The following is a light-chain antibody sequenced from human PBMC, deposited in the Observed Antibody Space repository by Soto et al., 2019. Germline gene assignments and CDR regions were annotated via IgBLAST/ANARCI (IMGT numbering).Light chain of an antibody. CDR3: QQYNSYWT. V-gene: IGKV1-5*01. CDR1: QIISSW. Sequence: DIQMTQSPSTLSASVGDRVTITCRASQIISSWLAWYQQKPGKAPKLLIYDASSLESGVPSRFSGSGSGTEITLTISSLQPDDFATYYCQQYNSYWTFGQGTKVDIK. CDR2: DAS. J-gene: IGKJ1*01.